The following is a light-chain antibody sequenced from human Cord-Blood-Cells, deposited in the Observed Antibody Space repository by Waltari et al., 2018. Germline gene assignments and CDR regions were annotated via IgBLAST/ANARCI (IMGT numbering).Light chain of an antibody. CDR2: DAS. CDR3: QQYDNLPRT. V-gene: IGKV1-33*01. CDR1: QDISNY. J-gene: IGKJ4*01. Sequence: DIQMTQSPSSLSASVGDRVTITCQASQDISNYLNWYQQKPGKAPKLLIYDASNLETGVPSRFSGSGSGTEFTFTISSLQPEDIATYYCQQYDNLPRTFGGGTKVEMK.